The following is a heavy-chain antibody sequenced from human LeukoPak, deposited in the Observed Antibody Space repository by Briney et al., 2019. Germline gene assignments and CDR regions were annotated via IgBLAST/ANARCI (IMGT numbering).Heavy chain of an antibody. CDR3: ARVSPYYGSGSYSFDY. CDR1: GGSFSGYY. D-gene: IGHD3-10*01. J-gene: IGHJ4*02. CDR2: INHSGST. V-gene: IGHV4-34*01. Sequence: SETLSLTCAVYGGSFSGYYWSWIRQPPGKGLEWIGEINHSGSTNYNPSLKSRVTISVDTSKNQFSLKLSSVTAADTAVYYCARVSPYYGSGSYSFDYWGQGTLVTVSS.